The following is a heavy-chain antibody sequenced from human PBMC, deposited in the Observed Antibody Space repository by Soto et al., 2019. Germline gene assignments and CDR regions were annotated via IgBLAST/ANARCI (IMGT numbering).Heavy chain of an antibody. V-gene: IGHV3-13*01. J-gene: IGHJ6*02. CDR3: ARGGYSYGYYYYGMDV. Sequence: GGSLRLSCAASGFTFSSYDMHWVRQATGKGLEWVSAIGTAGDTYYPGSVKGRFTISRENAKNSLYLQMNSLRAGDTAVYYCARGGYSYGYYYYGMDVWGQGTTVTVSS. CDR2: IGTAGDT. D-gene: IGHD5-18*01. CDR1: GFTFSSYD.